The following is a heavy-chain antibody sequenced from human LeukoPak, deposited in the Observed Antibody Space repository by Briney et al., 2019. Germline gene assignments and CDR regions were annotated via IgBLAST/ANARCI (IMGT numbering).Heavy chain of an antibody. CDR2: INTNTGNP. J-gene: IGHJ5*02. V-gene: IGHV7-4-1*02. CDR3: ARDRRQFDP. CDR1: GYTFRNYA. Sequence: ASVKVSCKASGYTFRNYAMNWVRPAPGQGLEWMGWINTNTGNPTYARGFSGRFVFSLDSSVSTTYLQISSLKAEDTAMYYCARDRRQFDPWGQGTLVTVSS.